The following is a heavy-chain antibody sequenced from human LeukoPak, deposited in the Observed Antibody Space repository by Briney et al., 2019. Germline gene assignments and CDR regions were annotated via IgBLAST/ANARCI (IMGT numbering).Heavy chain of an antibody. CDR2: IYYSGST. V-gene: IGHV4-30-4*02. Sequence: SDTLSLTCTVSGGSISSYYWSWIRQPPGKGLEWIGYIYYSGSTYYNPSLKSRVTISVDTSKNQFSLKLSSVTTADTAVYYCARVLKLYCSSTSCYRGYGMDVWGQGTTVTVSS. D-gene: IGHD2-2*01. CDR3: ARVLKLYCSSTSCYRGYGMDV. CDR1: GGSISSYY. J-gene: IGHJ6*02.